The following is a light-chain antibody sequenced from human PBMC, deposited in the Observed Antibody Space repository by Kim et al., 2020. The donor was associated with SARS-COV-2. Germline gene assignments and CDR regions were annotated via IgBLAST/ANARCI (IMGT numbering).Light chain of an antibody. CDR1: SSDVGGQKY. J-gene: IGLJ1*01. CDR3: CSYTNSGTYV. Sequence: GQSYTISCTGTSSDVGGQKYVSWYQPHPGKAPKLMIFDVTNRPSGSSDRFSGSKSGNTASLTISGLRAEDEADYYCCSYTNSGTYVFGSGTKVTVL. CDR2: DVT. V-gene: IGLV2-14*03.